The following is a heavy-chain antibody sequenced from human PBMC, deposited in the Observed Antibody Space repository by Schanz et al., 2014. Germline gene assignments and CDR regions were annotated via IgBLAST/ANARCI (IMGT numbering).Heavy chain of an antibody. V-gene: IGHV3-33*01. CDR3: AREDCSATSCYFRE. D-gene: IGHD2-15*01. CDR1: GFTFISYD. J-gene: IGHJ4*03. Sequence: QAQLVESGGGVVQPGRSLRLSCEASGFTFISYDIHWVRQAPGKGLEWVAIIRYDGRNKNFVEAVKGRFTISRDNSNSTVYLQMNTLRAEDTAVYYCAREDCSATSCYFREWGQGTLVTVSS. CDR2: IRYDGRNK.